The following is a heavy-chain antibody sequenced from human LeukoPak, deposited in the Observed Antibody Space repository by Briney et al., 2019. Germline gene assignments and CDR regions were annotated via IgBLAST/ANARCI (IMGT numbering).Heavy chain of an antibody. Sequence: GGSLRLSCAASGFNFSSHAISWVRQAPGKGLEWVSAITSGSGSNVYYTDSLKGRFTISRDNSKNTLYLHMNSLRAEDTAVYYCARHGSWSFDYWGQGTLLTVSA. D-gene: IGHD6-13*01. V-gene: IGHV3-23*01. J-gene: IGHJ4*02. CDR2: ITSGSGSNV. CDR3: ARHGSWSFDY. CDR1: GFNFSSHA.